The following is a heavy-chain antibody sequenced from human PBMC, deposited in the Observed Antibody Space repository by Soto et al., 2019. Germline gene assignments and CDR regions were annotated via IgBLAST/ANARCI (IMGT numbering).Heavy chain of an antibody. V-gene: IGHV3-30*03. CDR3: ATGGRQWLVTSDFNY. CDR1: GFTFSDYA. J-gene: IGHJ4*02. CDR2: VSHDGRNT. Sequence: VQLVESGGGVVQPGRSLRLSCAASGFTFSDYARHWVRQAPGKGLEWVAVVSHDGRNTHYADSVKGRFTISRDSSKNTLSLEMTSLRAEDTGVYYCATGGRQWLVTSDFNYWDQGALVTVSS. D-gene: IGHD6-19*01.